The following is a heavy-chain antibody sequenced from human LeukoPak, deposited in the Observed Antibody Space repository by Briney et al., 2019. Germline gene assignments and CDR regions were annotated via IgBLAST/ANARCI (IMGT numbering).Heavy chain of an antibody. CDR1: GFTFSIYT. CDR2: ISSSSNYI. Sequence: GGSLRLSCAASGFTFSIYTMNWVRQAPGKGLEWVSSISSSSNYIYYADSVKGRFTISRDNAKNSLYLQMNSLRAEDTAVYYCAKAQPTLISRSFDCWGQGALVTVSS. CDR3: AKAQPTLISRSFDC. V-gene: IGHV3-21*01. J-gene: IGHJ4*02. D-gene: IGHD3-10*01.